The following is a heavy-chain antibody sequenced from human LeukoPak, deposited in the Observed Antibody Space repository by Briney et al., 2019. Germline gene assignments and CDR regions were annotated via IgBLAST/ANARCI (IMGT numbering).Heavy chain of an antibody. J-gene: IGHJ4*02. CDR1: GFTFDDCA. Sequence: PGRSLTLSCAASGFTFDDCAMHWVRHTPGKGLEWVSGISWNSINVGYADSVKGRFTISRDNAEKTLYLRMNSLRPEDTALYYCVKDLLGELYPSPFDYWGQGTLVTVSS. D-gene: IGHD3-16*01. CDR2: ISWNSINV. V-gene: IGHV3-9*01. CDR3: VKDLLGELYPSPFDY.